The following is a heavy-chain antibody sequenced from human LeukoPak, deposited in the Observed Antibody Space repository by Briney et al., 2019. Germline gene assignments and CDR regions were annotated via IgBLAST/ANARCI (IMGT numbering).Heavy chain of an antibody. Sequence: GGSLRLSCAASGFTFDDYAMHWVRQAPGKGLEWVSGISWNSGSIGYADSVKGRFTISRDNAKNSLYLQMNSLRAEDTALYYCAKALWFGSRALTPGDYYGMDVWGQGTTVTVSS. J-gene: IGHJ6*02. CDR3: AKALWFGSRALTPGDYYGMDV. V-gene: IGHV3-9*01. CDR1: GFTFDDYA. D-gene: IGHD3-10*01. CDR2: ISWNSGSI.